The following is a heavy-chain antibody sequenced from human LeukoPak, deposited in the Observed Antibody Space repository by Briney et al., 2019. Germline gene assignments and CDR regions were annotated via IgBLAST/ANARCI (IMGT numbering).Heavy chain of an antibody. CDR1: NGSISNYY. V-gene: IGHV4-59*01. J-gene: IGHJ3*02. CDR3: ATTTIFGSADSFDT. D-gene: IGHD3-3*01. Sequence: SETLSPTCSVSNGSISNYYWTWIRQPPGKGLEWIGYISSTGSPILNPSLKSRVAMSADTSKNQFSLKVNSVTAADTAVYFCATTTIFGSADSFDTWGQGTTVIVSS. CDR2: ISSTGSP.